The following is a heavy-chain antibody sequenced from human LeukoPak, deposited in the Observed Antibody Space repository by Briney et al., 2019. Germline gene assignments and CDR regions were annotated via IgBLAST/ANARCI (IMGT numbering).Heavy chain of an antibody. CDR2: FYYSGGT. J-gene: IGHJ4*02. CDR1: GGSISSSSYY. D-gene: IGHD5-24*01. CDR3: ATDQYGYNSY. V-gene: IGHV4-39*01. Sequence: KTSETLSLTCTVSGGSISSSSYYWGWIRQPPGKGLEWIGSFYYSGGTYYNPSLKSRVTTSVDTSKNQVSLKLSFVTAADTAVYYCATDQYGYNSYWGQGTLVTVSS.